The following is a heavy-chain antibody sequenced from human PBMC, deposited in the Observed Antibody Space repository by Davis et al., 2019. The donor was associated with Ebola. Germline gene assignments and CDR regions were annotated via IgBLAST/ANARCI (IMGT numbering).Heavy chain of an antibody. CDR1: GFAFDDFS. D-gene: IGHD1/OR15-1a*01. Sequence: GESLKISCAASGFAFDDFSMHWVRQGPGKGLEWVSTIGSAGDTYFPDSVKGRFTISRENDKNSLYLQLNSLTAGDTATYYCARGKNSYYFMDVWGQGTTVTVSS. V-gene: IGHV3-13*01. CDR2: IGSAGDT. CDR3: ARGKNSYYFMDV. J-gene: IGHJ6*02.